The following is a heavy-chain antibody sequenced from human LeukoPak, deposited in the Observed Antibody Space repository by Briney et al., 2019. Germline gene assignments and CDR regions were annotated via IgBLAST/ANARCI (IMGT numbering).Heavy chain of an antibody. CDR1: GGSISSYY. J-gene: IGHJ4*02. CDR2: IYYSGST. D-gene: IGHD4-23*01. Sequence: SETLSLTCTVSGGSISSYYWSWVRQPPGKGLEWIGYIYYSGSTNYNPSLKSRVTISVDTSKNQFSLKLSSVTAADTAVYYCARRPADYYGGNYYFDYWGQGTLVTVSS. CDR3: ARRPADYYGGNYYFDY. V-gene: IGHV4-59*01.